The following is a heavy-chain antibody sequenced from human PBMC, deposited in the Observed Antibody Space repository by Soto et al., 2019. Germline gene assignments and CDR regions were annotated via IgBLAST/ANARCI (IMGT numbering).Heavy chain of an antibody. D-gene: IGHD6-6*01. CDR2: ISGSDDST. CDR1: GFTFSSYA. V-gene: IGHV3-23*01. Sequence: EVQLLESGGGLVQPGESLRLSCAASGFTFSSYAMSWVRQAPGKGLEWVSVISGSDDSTYYADSVKGRFTISRDNSKNTLYLQRNSLRAEDTAVYYCAQRSRSSTFAYWGQGTLVTVS. J-gene: IGHJ4*02. CDR3: AQRSRSSTFAY.